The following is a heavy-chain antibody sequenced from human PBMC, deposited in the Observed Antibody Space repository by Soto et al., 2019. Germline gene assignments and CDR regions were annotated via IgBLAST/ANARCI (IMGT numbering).Heavy chain of an antibody. J-gene: IGHJ5*02. CDR2: ISSSSSYI. D-gene: IGHD5-12*01. V-gene: IGHV3-21*01. CDR3: ARAPAWHPRQKYNWFDP. CDR1: GFTFSSYS. Sequence: GGSLSVSCAASGFTFSSYSMNWVRQAPGKGLEWVSSISSSSSYIYYADSVKGRFTISRDNAKNSLYLQMNSLRAEDTAVYYCARAPAWHPRQKYNWFDPCGQGTRVTVSS.